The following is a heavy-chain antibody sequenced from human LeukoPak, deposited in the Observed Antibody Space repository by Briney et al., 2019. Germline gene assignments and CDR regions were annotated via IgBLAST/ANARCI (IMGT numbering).Heavy chain of an antibody. CDR3: ARDWDSGSYYDY. CDR2: ISYDGSNK. Sequence: GGGLRVSCAASGFTFSSYATRRVCEAPGKGVGWVAVISYDGSNKYYADSVKSRFTISRDNSKNTLYLQMNSLRAEDTAVYYCARDWDSGSYYDYWGQGTLVPVPS. J-gene: IGHJ4*02. V-gene: IGHV3-30*04. D-gene: IGHD1-26*01. CDR1: GFTFSSYA.